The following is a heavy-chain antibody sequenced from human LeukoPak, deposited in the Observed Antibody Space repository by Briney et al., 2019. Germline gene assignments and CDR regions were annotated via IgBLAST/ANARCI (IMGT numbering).Heavy chain of an antibody. J-gene: IGHJ4*02. CDR3: ARVAEPGLFDY. V-gene: IGHV1-69*02. CDR2: IINILGIA. D-gene: IGHD1-14*01. CDR1: RGTFSRYT. Sequence: ASVKVSCKDSRGTFSRYTIRWVRQAPGQGVGWMWRIINILGIANYAQTFQGRDTITADKSTSTAYTELSSLRSDDTAVYYCARVAEPGLFDYWGQGTLVTVSS.